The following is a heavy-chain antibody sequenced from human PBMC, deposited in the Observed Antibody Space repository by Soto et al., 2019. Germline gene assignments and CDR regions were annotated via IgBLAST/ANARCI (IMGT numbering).Heavy chain of an antibody. CDR3: ATAWFHRGSGWPLPDS. J-gene: IGHJ4*02. V-gene: IGHV1-18*01. Sequence: QVQLVQSGAEVKKPGASVKVSCKASGYTFTSYGISWVRQTPGQGLEWMGWISAYNANTNYAQKLQRRVTMTTDTSTSTAYMELRSLRSDDTAVYYCATAWFHRGSGWPLPDSWGQGTLVTVSS. CDR1: GYTFTSYG. CDR2: ISAYNANT. D-gene: IGHD6-25*01.